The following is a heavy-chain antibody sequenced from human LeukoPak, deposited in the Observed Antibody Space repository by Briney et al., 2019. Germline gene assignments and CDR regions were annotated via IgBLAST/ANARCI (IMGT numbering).Heavy chain of an antibody. CDR2: INPNSGGT. D-gene: IGHD5-12*01. Sequence: ASVKVSCKASGYTFTGYYMHWVRQAPGQGLEWMGWINPNSGGTNYAQKFQGRVTMTRDTSISTAYMELSRPRSDDTAVYYCARGGYSGYASGKNDYWGQGTLVTVSS. CDR3: ARGGYSGYASGKNDY. CDR1: GYTFTGYY. J-gene: IGHJ4*02. V-gene: IGHV1-2*02.